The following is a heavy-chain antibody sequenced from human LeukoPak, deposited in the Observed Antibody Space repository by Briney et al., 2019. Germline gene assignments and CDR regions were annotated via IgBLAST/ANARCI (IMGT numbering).Heavy chain of an antibody. CDR2: ISYDGSNK. J-gene: IGHJ4*02. CDR1: GFTFSSYA. D-gene: IGHD6-19*01. V-gene: IGHV3-30*04. Sequence: GGSLRPSCAASGFTFSSYAMHWVRQAPGKGLEWVAVISYDGSNKYYADSVRGRFTISRDNSKNTLYLQMNSLRAEDTAVYYCARDRGQWLVQGIDYWGQGTLVTVSS. CDR3: ARDRGQWLVQGIDY.